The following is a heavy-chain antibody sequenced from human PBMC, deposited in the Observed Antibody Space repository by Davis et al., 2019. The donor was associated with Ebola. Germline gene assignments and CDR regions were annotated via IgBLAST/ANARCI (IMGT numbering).Heavy chain of an antibody. CDR3: ATARAAAIPYYFDF. CDR1: GSSSTGYW. J-gene: IGHJ4*02. D-gene: IGHD6-13*01. CDR2: IYPGDSDI. V-gene: IGHV5-51*01. Sequence: PGGPLRLSCKGPGSSSTGYWIGWARQMPGKGLEWMGIIYPGDSDITYSPSFQGQVTISADKSISTAYLQWSSLKASDTAMYYCATARAAAIPYYFDFWGQGTLVTVSS.